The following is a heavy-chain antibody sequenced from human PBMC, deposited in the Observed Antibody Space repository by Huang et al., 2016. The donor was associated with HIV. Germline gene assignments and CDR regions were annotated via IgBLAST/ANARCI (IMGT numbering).Heavy chain of an antibody. CDR1: GYTFTSYG. J-gene: IGHJ4*02. CDR3: ARDLGPYYYDSSGYYVDY. CDR2: ISAYNDNR. D-gene: IGHD3-22*01. V-gene: IGHV1-18*04. Sequence: VKVSCKASGYTFTSYGISWVRQAPGQGLEWMGWISAYNDNRNYAQKLQGRVTMTTETSTSTAYMELRSLRSDDTAVYYCARDLGPYYYDSSGYYVDYWGQGTLVTVSS.